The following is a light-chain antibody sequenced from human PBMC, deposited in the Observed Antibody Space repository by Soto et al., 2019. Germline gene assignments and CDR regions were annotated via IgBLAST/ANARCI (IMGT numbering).Light chain of an antibody. CDR3: CSYAGSSIHVV. CDR1: SSDVGSYNL. V-gene: IGLV2-23*02. Sequence: QSALTQPASVSGSPGQSITISCTGTSSDVGSYNLVSWYQQHPGKAPKLMIYEVSKRPSGVSNRFSGSKSGNTASLTFSGLQAEDEADYYCCSYAGSSIHVVFGGGTKLTVL. CDR2: EVS. J-gene: IGLJ2*01.